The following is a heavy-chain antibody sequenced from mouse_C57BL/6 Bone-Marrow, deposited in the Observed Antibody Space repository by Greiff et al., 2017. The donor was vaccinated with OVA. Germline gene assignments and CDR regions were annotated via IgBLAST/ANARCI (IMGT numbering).Heavy chain of an antibody. Sequence: VQLQESGPELVKPGASVKISCKASGYAFSSSWMNWVKQRPGKGLEWIGRIYPGDGDTNYNGKFKGKATLTADKSSSTAYMQLSSLTSEDSAVYFCVGTGPLDYWGQGTTLTVSS. V-gene: IGHV1-82*01. CDR1: GYAFSSSW. CDR3: VGTGPLDY. CDR2: IYPGDGDT. J-gene: IGHJ2*01. D-gene: IGHD4-1*01.